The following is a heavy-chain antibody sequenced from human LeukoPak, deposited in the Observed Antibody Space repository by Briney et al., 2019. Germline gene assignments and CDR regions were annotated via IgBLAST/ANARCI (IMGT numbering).Heavy chain of an antibody. Sequence: SETLSLTCAVYGGSFSGYYWSWIRQPPGKGLEWIGEINHSGSTNYNPSLKSRVTTSVDTSKNQFSLRLSSVTAADTAVYYCARDFSSSSSVYYYYYMDVWGKGTTVTVSS. CDR3: ARDFSSSSSVYYYYYMDV. V-gene: IGHV4-34*01. J-gene: IGHJ6*03. D-gene: IGHD6-6*01. CDR2: INHSGST. CDR1: GGSFSGYY.